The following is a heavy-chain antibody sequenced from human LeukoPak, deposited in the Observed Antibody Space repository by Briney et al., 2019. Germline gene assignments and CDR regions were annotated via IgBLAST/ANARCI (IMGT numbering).Heavy chain of an antibody. J-gene: IGHJ6*03. CDR1: GFTFSSYG. D-gene: IGHD3-3*01. Sequence: QAGGSLRLSCAASGFTFSSYGMHWVRQAPGKGLEWVAFIRYDGSNKYYADSVKGRFTISRDNFKNTLYLQMNSLRAEDTAVYYCAKEPFSRYYYYYYMDVWGKGTTVTISS. CDR3: AKEPFSRYYYYYYMDV. CDR2: IRYDGSNK. V-gene: IGHV3-30*02.